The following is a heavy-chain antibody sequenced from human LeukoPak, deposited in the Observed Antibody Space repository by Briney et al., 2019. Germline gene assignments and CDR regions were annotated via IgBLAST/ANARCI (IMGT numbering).Heavy chain of an antibody. J-gene: IGHJ1*01. D-gene: IGHD1-7*01. CDR1: GYSISSDYY. CDR2: IYHSGDT. V-gene: IGHV4-38-2*02. CDR3: VGTPVGAVVWGYHQY. Sequence: PSETLSLTCSVSGYSISSDYYWGWIRQPPGKGLEWIGNIYHSGDTYYNPSLKSRVTKSVDTSKNQFSLKLSSVTAADTAVYYCVGTPVGAVVWGYHQYWGQGTLVTVSS.